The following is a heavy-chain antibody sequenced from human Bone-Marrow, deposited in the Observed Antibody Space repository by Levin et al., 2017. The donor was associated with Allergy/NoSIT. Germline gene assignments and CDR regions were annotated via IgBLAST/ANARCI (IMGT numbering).Heavy chain of an antibody. CDR1: GFTFSNYW. D-gene: IGHD2-2*01. CDR2: INQDGSEK. V-gene: IGHV3-7*01. J-gene: IGHJ4*02. Sequence: PGGSLRLSCAASGFTFSNYWMTWVRQTPGKGLEWVAHINQDGSEKYYVDSVKGRFTISRDNAGNSMYLQMNSLRADDTGVYYCVRPFCSTTTCYDRHMDSWGQGTLVTVSS. CDR3: VRPFCSTTTCYDRHMDS.